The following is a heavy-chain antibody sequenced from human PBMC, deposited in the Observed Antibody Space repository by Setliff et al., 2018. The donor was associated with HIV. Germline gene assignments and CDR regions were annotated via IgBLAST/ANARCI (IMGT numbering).Heavy chain of an antibody. CDR2: IYYSGST. Sequence: SETLSLTCNVFGGSIRDYYWSWIRQPPGKGLEWIGYIYYSGSTSYKPSLKSRVTLSVDPYKNQLSLRLTSVTAANTAVYYCARGVRVGGVIGWFDTWGHGTLVTVSS. CDR3: ARGVRVGGVIGWFDT. J-gene: IGHJ5*01. CDR1: GGSIRDYY. V-gene: IGHV4-59*01. D-gene: IGHD3-10*01.